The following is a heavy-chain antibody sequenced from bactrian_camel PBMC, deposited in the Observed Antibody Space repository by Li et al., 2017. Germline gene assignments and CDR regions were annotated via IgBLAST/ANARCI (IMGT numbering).Heavy chain of an antibody. J-gene: IGHJ4*01. D-gene: IGHD6*01. CDR1: GDAYYSTSC. V-gene: IGHV3S40*01. Sequence: VQLVESGGGSVQAGGSLRLSCVGFGDAYYSTSCMGWFRQAPGKEREGVARIATGSGNTYYADSVKGRFTISQDNAKNTVNLQLNSLKPEDTAMYYCAARVRSYRYGFSWSRTGSYDYWGQGTQVTVS. CDR3: AARVRSYRYGFSWSRTGSYDY. CDR2: IATGSGNT.